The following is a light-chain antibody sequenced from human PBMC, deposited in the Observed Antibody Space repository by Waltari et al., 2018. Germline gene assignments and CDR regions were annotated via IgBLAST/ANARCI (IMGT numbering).Light chain of an antibody. V-gene: IGKV3-11*01. J-gene: IGKJ4*01. CDR1: QCVNNF. CDR2: DAS. Sequence: EVVLTQTPATLSLSPGERATLSCRASQCVNNFVGWYQQKSGQAPRLLIYDASNRAAGIPARFSGSGSGTEFTLTITSLEPEDFAIYYCQQRSNLLTFGGGTKVEIK. CDR3: QQRSNLLT.